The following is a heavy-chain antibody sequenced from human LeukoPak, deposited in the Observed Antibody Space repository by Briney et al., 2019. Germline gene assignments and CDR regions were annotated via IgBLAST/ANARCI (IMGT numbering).Heavy chain of an antibody. CDR1: GFTFSSYG. D-gene: IGHD2-2*01. V-gene: IGHV3-33*06. J-gene: IGHJ6*02. Sequence: GRSLRLSCAASGFTFSSYGMHWVRQAPGKGLEWVAVIWYDGSNKYYADSVKGRFTISRDNSKNTLYLQMNSLRAEDTAVYYCAKAGYCSSTSCPSYYYYGMDVWGQGTTVTVSS. CDR3: AKAGYCSSTSCPSYYYYGMDV. CDR2: IWYDGSNK.